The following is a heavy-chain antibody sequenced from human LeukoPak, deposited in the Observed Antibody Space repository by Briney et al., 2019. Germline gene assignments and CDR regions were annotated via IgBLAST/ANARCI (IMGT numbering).Heavy chain of an antibody. Sequence: ASVKVSCKASGYTFTSYAMHWVRQAPGQRLEWMGWINAGNGNTKYSQKFQGRVTMTTDTSTSTAYMDLRSLRSDDTAVYYCARGGDSSGWYVFDYWGQGTLVTVSS. CDR1: GYTFTSYA. CDR3: ARGGDSSGWYVFDY. J-gene: IGHJ4*02. CDR2: INAGNGNT. V-gene: IGHV1-3*01. D-gene: IGHD6-19*01.